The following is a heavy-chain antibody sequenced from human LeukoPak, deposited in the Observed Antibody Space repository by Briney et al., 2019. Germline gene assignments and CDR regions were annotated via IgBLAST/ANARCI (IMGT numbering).Heavy chain of an antibody. CDR2: ISGGGGRT. CDR1: GFTFSTYT. CDR3: AKGSPGQQLIPEDFQH. J-gene: IGHJ1*01. Sequence: PGGSLRLSCTASGFTFSTYTMSWVRQAPGKGLEWVSAISGGGGRTYYADSVKGRFTISRDNFKNTLYLQMSSLRVEDTAVYFCAKGSPGQQLIPEDFQHWGQGTLVTVSS. D-gene: IGHD6-13*01. V-gene: IGHV3-23*01.